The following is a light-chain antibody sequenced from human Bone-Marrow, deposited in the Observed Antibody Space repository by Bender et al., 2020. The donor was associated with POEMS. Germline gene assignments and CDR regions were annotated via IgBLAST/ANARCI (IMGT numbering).Light chain of an antibody. V-gene: IGLV3-1*01. J-gene: IGLJ1*01. CDR2: EDT. CDR3: QAWDSSIGI. CDR1: NLGGKY. Sequence: SYELTQPPSVSVSPGQTASITCSGDNLGGKYASWYHHKPGQSPVLIIYEDTKRPSGIPERFSGSNSGNTATLTISGTQAMDEGDYYCQAWDSSIGIFGTGTKVTVL.